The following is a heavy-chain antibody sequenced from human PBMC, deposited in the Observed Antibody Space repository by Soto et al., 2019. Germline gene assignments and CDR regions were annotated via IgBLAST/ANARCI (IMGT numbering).Heavy chain of an antibody. V-gene: IGHV5-51*01. CDR3: ARHWDPSVAVRPPGD. CDR1: GKFFSNYW. CDR2: IFVGDSDT. J-gene: IGHJ4*02. D-gene: IGHD6-6*01. Sequence: GESLKISCKGSGKFFSNYWIAWVRQMPGKGLEWMGVIFVGDSDTRYSPSFEGQVTISADKSISTVYLQWDSLKASDTAIYYCARHWDPSVAVRPPGDWGQGTQVTVSS.